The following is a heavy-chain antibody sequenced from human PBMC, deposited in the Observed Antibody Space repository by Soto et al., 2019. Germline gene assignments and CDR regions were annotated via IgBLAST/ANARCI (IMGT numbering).Heavy chain of an antibody. V-gene: IGHV1-46*01. CDR2: INPSGGST. CDR3: ARENEIAARPGYYYYYGMDV. D-gene: IGHD6-6*01. J-gene: IGHJ6*02. Sequence: PSVKVSCKASGYTFTSYYMHWVRQAPGQGLEWMGIINPSGGSTSYAQKFQGRVTMTRDTSTSTVYMELSSLRSEDTAVYYCARENEIAARPGYYYYYGMDVWGQGTTVTAS. CDR1: GYTFTSYY.